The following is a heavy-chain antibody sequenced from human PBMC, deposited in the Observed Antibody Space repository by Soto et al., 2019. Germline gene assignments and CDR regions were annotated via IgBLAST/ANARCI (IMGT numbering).Heavy chain of an antibody. V-gene: IGHV1-69*06. CDR3: ARVGITIFGVVIGYYYGMDV. D-gene: IGHD3-3*01. J-gene: IGHJ6*02. CDR1: VGTFSGYA. Sequence: SVKVSCKASVGTFSGYAIRWVRQAPGQGLEWMGGIIPIFGTANYAQKFQGRVTITADKSTSTAYMELSSLRSEDTAVYYCARVGITIFGVVIGYYYGMDVWGQGSTVTVSS. CDR2: IIPIFGTA.